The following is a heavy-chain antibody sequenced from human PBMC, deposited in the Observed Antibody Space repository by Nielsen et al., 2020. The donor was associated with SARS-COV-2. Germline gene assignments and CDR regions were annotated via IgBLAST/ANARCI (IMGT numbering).Heavy chain of an antibody. CDR2: ISYDGSNK. Sequence: GGSLRLSCAASGFTFSSYAMHWVRQAPGKGLEWVAVISYDGSNKYYADSVKGRFTISRDNSKNTLYPQMNSLRAEDTAVYYCARVYCGGDCYSANRYYYYYGMDVWGQGTTVTVSS. CDR1: GFTFSSYA. J-gene: IGHJ6*02. V-gene: IGHV3-30-3*01. D-gene: IGHD2-21*02. CDR3: ARVYCGGDCYSANRYYYYYGMDV.